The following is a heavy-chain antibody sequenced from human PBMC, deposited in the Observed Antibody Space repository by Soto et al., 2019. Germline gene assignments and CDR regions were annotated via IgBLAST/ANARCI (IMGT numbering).Heavy chain of an antibody. D-gene: IGHD3-10*01. J-gene: IGHJ4*02. CDR3: AAQTYYYGSGSYYNNDY. CDR1: GFTVSSNY. Sequence: GGSLRLSCAASGFTVSSNYMSWVRQAPGKGLEWVSVIYSGGSTYYADSVKGRFTISRHNSKNTLYLQMNSLRAEDTAVYYCAAQTYYYGSGSYYNNDYWGQGTLVTVSS. V-gene: IGHV3-53*04. CDR2: IYSGGST.